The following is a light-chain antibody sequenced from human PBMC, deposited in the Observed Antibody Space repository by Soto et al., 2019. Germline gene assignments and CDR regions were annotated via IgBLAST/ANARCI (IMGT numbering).Light chain of an antibody. Sequence: QSVLTQPASVSGSPGQSITISCTGTSSDVGRYNYVSWCQQHPGKAPKLIIYDVSNRPSGVSNRFSGSKSGNTASLTIAGPQAEDEADDNCSSYTSSSTVVFGGGTKLTVL. V-gene: IGLV2-14*01. J-gene: IGLJ2*01. CDR3: SSYTSSSTVV. CDR1: SSDVGRYNY. CDR2: DVS.